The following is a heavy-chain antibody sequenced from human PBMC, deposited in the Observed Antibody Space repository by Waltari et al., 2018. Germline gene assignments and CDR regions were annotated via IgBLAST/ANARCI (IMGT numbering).Heavy chain of an antibody. Sequence: QVQLQESGPGLVKPSQTLSLTCTVSGGSISSGSYYWSWIRQPAGKGLEWIGYIYTSGSTNYNPSLMSRVTRSVDTSKNQFSLKLSSVTAADTAVYYCARASVGRFRERGHNWFDPWGQGTLVTVSS. D-gene: IGHD3-10*01. CDR3: ARASVGRFRERGHNWFDP. CDR2: IYTSGST. J-gene: IGHJ5*02. V-gene: IGHV4-61*09. CDR1: GGSISSGSYY.